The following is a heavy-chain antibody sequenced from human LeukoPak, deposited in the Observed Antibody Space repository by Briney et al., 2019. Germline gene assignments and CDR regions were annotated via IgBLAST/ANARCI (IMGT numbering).Heavy chain of an antibody. CDR1: GFTFSSYA. CDR2: ISYDGSNK. V-gene: IGHV3-30*14. J-gene: IGHJ6*02. CDR3: ARDERYGLTGTFVGGYYYGMDV. D-gene: IGHD1-1*01. Sequence: GGSLRLSCAASGFTFSSYAMHWVRQAPGKGLEWVAVISYDGSNKYYADSVKGRFTISRDNSKNTLYLQMNSLRAEDTAVYYCARDERYGLTGTFVGGYYYGMDVWGQGTTVTVSS.